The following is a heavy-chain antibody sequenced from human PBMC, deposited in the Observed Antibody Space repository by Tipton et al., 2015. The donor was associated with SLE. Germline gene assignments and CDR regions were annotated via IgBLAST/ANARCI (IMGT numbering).Heavy chain of an antibody. D-gene: IGHD5-12*01. CDR3: ARLNSGTLQRAWFDP. CDR2: IYPGDSIV. Sequence: QLVQSGAEVKKAGESMKISCRGSGYAFSDYWIAWVRQMPGKGLEWMGWIYPGDSIVTYSPSFQGQVTMSADKSINTAYVQWSSLKAPDTAMYYCARLNSGTLQRAWFDPWGQGTLVTVSS. V-gene: IGHV5-51*03. J-gene: IGHJ5*02. CDR1: GYAFSDYW.